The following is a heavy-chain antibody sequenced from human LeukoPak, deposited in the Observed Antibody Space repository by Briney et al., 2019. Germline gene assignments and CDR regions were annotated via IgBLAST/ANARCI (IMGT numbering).Heavy chain of an antibody. J-gene: IGHJ5*02. V-gene: IGHV1-2*02. CDR2: LNPNSGGT. Sequence: ASVKVSCKASGYTFTGYYMHWVRQAPGQGLEWMGWLNPNSGGTNYAQKFQGRVTMTRDTSISTAYMELSRLRSDDTAVYYCARVAGSGYYYWFDPWGQGTLVTVSS. D-gene: IGHD3-22*01. CDR1: GYTFTGYY. CDR3: ARVAGSGYYYWFDP.